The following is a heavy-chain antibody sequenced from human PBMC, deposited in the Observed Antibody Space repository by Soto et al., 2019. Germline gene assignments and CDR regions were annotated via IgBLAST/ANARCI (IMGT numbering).Heavy chain of an antibody. CDR3: AKAPIFDSSLYYYYYYMDV. V-gene: IGHV3-23*01. Sequence: GGSLRLSCAASGFTFSSYAMSWVRQAPGKGLEWVSAISGSGGSTYYADSVKGRFTISRDNSKNTLYLQMNSLRAEDTAVYYCAKAPIFDSSLYYYYYYMDVWGKGTTVTVSS. CDR2: ISGSGGST. D-gene: IGHD3-3*02. J-gene: IGHJ6*03. CDR1: GFTFSSYA.